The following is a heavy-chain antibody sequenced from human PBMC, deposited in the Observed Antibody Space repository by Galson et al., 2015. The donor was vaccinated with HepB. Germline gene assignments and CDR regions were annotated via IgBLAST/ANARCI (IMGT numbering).Heavy chain of an antibody. V-gene: IGHV1-69*04. CDR3: ARDRRTYGSGSYHFYGMDV. Sequence: SVKVSCKASGGTFSSYTISWVRQAPGQGLEWMGRIIPILGIANYAQKFQGRVTITADKSTSTAYMELSSLRSEDTAVYYCARDRRTYGSGSYHFYGMDVWGQGTTVTVSS. CDR1: GGTFSSYT. J-gene: IGHJ6*02. CDR2: IIPILGIA. D-gene: IGHD3-10*01.